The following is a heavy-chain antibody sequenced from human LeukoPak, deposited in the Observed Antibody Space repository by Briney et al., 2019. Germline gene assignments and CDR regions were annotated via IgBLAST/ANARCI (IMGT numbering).Heavy chain of an antibody. CDR1: GYTFTGYF. CDR3: AREEAVAGTQYFQH. V-gene: IGHV1-2*02. J-gene: IGHJ1*01. Sequence: ASVKVSCKASGYTFTGYFIHWVRQAPGQGLEWMGWINPNSGGTNYAQKFQGRVTMTRDTSISTAYMELSRLRSDDTAVYYCAREEAVAGTQYFQHWGQGTLVTVSS. CDR2: INPNSGGT. D-gene: IGHD6-19*01.